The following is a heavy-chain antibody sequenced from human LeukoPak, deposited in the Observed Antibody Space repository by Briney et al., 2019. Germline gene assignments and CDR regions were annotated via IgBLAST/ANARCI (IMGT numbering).Heavy chain of an antibody. J-gene: IGHJ2*01. CDR2: IYTSGST. CDR1: GGSISSYS. Sequence: PSETLSLTCTVSGGSISSYSWSWIRQPAGKGLEWIGRIYTSGSTNYNPSLKSRVTMSVDTSKNQFSLKLSSVTAADTAVYYCAKDKNYDILTGYFESPNWYFDLWGRGTLVTVSS. D-gene: IGHD3-9*01. CDR3: AKDKNYDILTGYFESPNWYFDL. V-gene: IGHV4-4*07.